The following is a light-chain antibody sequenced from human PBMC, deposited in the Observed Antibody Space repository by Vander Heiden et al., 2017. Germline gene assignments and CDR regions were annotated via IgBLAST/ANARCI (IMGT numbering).Light chain of an antibody. CDR1: QGISSY. J-gene: IGKJ1*01. CDR2: AAS. Sequence: AIRMTQSPSSFSASTGDRVTITCRASQGISSYLAWYQQKPGKAPKLQIYAASTLQSGVPSRFSGSGSGTDFTLTISCLQSEDFATYYCQQYYSTPETFGQGTKVEIK. V-gene: IGKV1-8*01. CDR3: QQYYSTPET.